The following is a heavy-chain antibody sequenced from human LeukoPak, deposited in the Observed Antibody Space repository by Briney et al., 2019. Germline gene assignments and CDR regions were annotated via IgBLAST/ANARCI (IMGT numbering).Heavy chain of an antibody. CDR1: GGSFSGYY. Sequence: SETLSLTCAVYGGSFSGYYWSWIRQPPGKGLEWIGEINHSGSTNYNPSLKSRVTISVDTSKNQFSLKLSSVTAADTAVYYCATGTHIAARRGPLFDYWGQGTLVTVSS. CDR3: ATGTHIAARRGPLFDY. D-gene: IGHD6-6*01. CDR2: INHSGST. J-gene: IGHJ4*02. V-gene: IGHV4-34*01.